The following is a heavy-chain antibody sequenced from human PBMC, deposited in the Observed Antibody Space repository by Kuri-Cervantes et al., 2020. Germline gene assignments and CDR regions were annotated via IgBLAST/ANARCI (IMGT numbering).Heavy chain of an antibody. CDR2: ISYDGSNK. CDR1: GFTFSSYG. J-gene: IGHJ4*02. Sequence: GESLKISCAASGFTFSSYGMHWVRQAPGKGLEWVAVISYDGSNKYYADSVKGRFTISRDNSKNTLYLQMNSLRAEDTALYYCARVSGTYSYNAFDYWGQGTLVTVSS. D-gene: IGHD3-3*01. CDR3: ARVSGTYSYNAFDY. V-gene: IGHV3-30*12.